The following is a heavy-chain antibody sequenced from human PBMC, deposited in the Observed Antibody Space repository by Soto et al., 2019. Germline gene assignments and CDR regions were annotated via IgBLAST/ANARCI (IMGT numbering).Heavy chain of an antibody. V-gene: IGHV3-23*01. CDR3: AKQETGYSSSIDY. CDR2: ISGSGGST. Sequence: QAGGSLRLSCEASGFTFTSDSMTWVRQAPGKGLEWVSAISGSGGSTYYADSVKGRFTISRDNSKNTLYLQMNSLRAEDTAVYYCAKQETGYSSSIDYWGQGTLVTVSS. D-gene: IGHD6-19*01. J-gene: IGHJ4*02. CDR1: GFTFTSDS.